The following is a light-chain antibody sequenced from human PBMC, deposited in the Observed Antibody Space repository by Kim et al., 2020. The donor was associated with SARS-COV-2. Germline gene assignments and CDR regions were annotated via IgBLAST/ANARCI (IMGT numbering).Light chain of an antibody. CDR2: GAS. V-gene: IGKV3-15*01. CDR3: QQYTNSPSWT. CDR1: QSVGSN. Sequence: SPGERATLSCRASQSVGSNLAWYQHKPGQAPRLLIYGASARATTVPARFSGSGSGTEFTLTISSLQSEDFAVYYCQQYTNSPSWTFGQGTKVEIK. J-gene: IGKJ1*01.